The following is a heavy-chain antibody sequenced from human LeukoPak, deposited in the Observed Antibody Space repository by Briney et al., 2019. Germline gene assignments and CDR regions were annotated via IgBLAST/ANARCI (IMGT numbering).Heavy chain of an antibody. D-gene: IGHD3-22*01. CDR3: ARDISGYYGY. Sequence: PSETLSLTCTVSGGSISSYYWSWIRQPPGKGLEWIGYIYYSGSTNYNPSLKSRVTISVDTSKNQFSLKLSSVTAADMAVYYCARDISGYYGYWGQGTLVTVSS. V-gene: IGHV4-59*01. CDR2: IYYSGST. CDR1: GGSISSYY. J-gene: IGHJ4*02.